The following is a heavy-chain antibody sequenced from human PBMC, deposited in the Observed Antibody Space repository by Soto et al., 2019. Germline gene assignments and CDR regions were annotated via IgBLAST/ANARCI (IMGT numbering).Heavy chain of an antibody. V-gene: IGHV3-21*01. D-gene: IGHD3-10*01. CDR3: ARETYYYGSGNLEY. CDR1: GFTFSSYS. CDR2: ISSSSSYI. J-gene: IGHJ4*02. Sequence: EVQLVESGGGLVKPGGSLRLSCAASGFTFSSYSMNWVRQAPGKGLEWVSSISSSSSYIYYADSVKGRFTISRDNAKNSLYLQMNSLRAEDTAVYYCARETYYYGSGNLEYWGQGTLVTVSS.